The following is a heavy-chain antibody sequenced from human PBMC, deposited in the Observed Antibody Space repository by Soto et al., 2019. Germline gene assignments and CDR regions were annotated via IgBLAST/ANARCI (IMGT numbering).Heavy chain of an antibody. J-gene: IGHJ3*02. CDR3: AKDMVSLNSVWDAFDI. CDR2: MSGSGGTI. CDR1: GFTFRTYA. D-gene: IGHD1-26*01. V-gene: IGHV3-23*01. Sequence: GGSLRLSCAASGFTFRTYAMSWVRQAPGKGLEWVSGMSGSGGTIDYAESVKGRFTISRDNSKSTLYLQMDSLRAEDTAVYYCAKDMVSLNSVWDAFDIWGQGTTVTVS.